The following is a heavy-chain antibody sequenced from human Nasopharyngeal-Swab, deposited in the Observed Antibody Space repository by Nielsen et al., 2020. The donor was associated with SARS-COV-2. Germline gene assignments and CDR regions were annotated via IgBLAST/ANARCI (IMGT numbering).Heavy chain of an antibody. V-gene: IGHV3-21*01. D-gene: IGHD3-3*01. Sequence: GGSLRLSCAASGFTFNSYNFNWVRQAPGKGLEWVSSISSSSSYIYYADSVKGRFTISRDNAKNSLYLQMNSLRAEDTAMYYCARDGLDYDFWSAYFMDVWGQGTTVTVSS. CDR3: ARDGLDYDFWSAYFMDV. J-gene: IGHJ6*02. CDR1: GFTFNSYN. CDR2: ISSSSSYI.